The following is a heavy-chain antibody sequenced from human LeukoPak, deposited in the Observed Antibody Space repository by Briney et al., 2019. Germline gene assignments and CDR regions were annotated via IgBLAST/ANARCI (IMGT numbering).Heavy chain of an antibody. V-gene: IGHV4-59*01. J-gene: IGHJ4*02. CDR2: IYYSGST. D-gene: IGHD6-19*01. Sequence: SETLSLTCTVSGGSISSYYWSWIRQPPGKGLEWIGYIYYSGSTNYNLSLKSRVTISVDTSKNQFSLKLSSVTAADTAVYYCAREGLYSSGWSTFDYWGQGTLVTVSS. CDR3: AREGLYSSGWSTFDY. CDR1: GGSISSYY.